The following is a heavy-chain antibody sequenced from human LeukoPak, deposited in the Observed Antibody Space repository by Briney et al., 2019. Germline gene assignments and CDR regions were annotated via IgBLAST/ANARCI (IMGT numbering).Heavy chain of an antibody. CDR2: FDPEDGET. V-gene: IGHV1-24*01. CDR1: GYTLTELS. J-gene: IGHJ4*02. CDR3: ARAGIHAGSGSYPIDY. Sequence: ASVKVSCKVSGYTLTELSMHWVRQAPGKGLEWMGGFDPEDGETIYAQKFQGRVTMTTDTSTSTAYMELRSLRSDDTAVYYCARAGIHAGSGSYPIDYWGQGTLVTVSS. D-gene: IGHD3-10*01.